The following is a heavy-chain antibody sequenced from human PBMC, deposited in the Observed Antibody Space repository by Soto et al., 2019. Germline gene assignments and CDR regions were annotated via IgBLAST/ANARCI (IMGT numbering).Heavy chain of an antibody. CDR2: ISYDGSNK. V-gene: IGHV3-30*18. Sequence: QVQLVESGGGVVQPGRSLRLSCAASGFTFSSYGMHWVRQAPGKGLEWVAVISYDGSNKYYADSVKGRFTISSDNSKNQLNLQKNSVRAEDAGVYYWAKAGKWLLEHDACEILLQGTIVIFSS. D-gene: IGHD3-22*01. CDR3: AKAGKWLLEHDACEI. CDR1: GFTFSSYG. J-gene: IGHJ3*02.